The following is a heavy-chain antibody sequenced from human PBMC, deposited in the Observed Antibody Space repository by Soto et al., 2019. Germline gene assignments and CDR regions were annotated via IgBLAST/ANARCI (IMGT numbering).Heavy chain of an antibody. CDR1: GYTFTRYY. D-gene: IGHD1-26*01. CDR3: AIDRRERAFWGTAQFDY. Sequence: GASVKVSCKASGYTFTRYYTHWVRQAPGQGLEWMGWINPNSGGTNYAQKFQGWVTMTRDTSISTAYMELSRLRSDDTAVYYCAIDRRERAFWGTAQFDYWGQGTLVTVSS. J-gene: IGHJ4*02. CDR2: INPNSGGT. V-gene: IGHV1-2*04.